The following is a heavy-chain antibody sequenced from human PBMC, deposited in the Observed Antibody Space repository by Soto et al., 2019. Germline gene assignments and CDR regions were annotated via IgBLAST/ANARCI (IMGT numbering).Heavy chain of an antibody. D-gene: IGHD1-26*01. Sequence: LGGSLRLSCAASGFTFSSYSMNWVGQAPGKGLEWVSSISSSSSYIYYADSVKGRFTISRDNAKNSLYLQMNSLRAEDTVVYYCVCVYQRRLVERPRDYFYYMDIWSKGTTVTISS. CDR3: VCVYQRRLVERPRDYFYYMDI. J-gene: IGHJ6*03. CDR2: ISSSSSYI. V-gene: IGHV3-21*01. CDR1: GFTFSSYS.